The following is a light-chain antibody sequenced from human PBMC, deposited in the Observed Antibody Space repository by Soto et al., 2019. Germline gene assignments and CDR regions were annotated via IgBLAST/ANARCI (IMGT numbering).Light chain of an antibody. J-gene: IGKJ4*01. Sequence: PWERATLSCMASQSVTNSLAWYQQKPGQAPRLLVYDASNRATGIPTRFSGSGSGTDFTLTISNLEPEDFAVYYCQQHISWPLTFGGGTKVDIK. CDR3: QQHISWPLT. V-gene: IGKV3-11*01. CDR2: DAS. CDR1: QSVTNS.